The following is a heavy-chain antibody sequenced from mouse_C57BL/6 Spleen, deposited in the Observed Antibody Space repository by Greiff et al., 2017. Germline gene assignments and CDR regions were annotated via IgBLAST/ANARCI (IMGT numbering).Heavy chain of an antibody. CDR1: CYTFTRYW. Sequence: VQLQQPGAELVMPGASVKLSCKASCYTFTRYWMHWVKQRPGQGLEWIGEIDPSDSYTNYNQKFKGKYTLTVDKSSSTAYMQLSSLTSKDSAVYYWARSYDGYYDFDYWGQGTTLTVSS. CDR2: IDPSDSYT. D-gene: IGHD2-3*01. J-gene: IGHJ2*01. V-gene: IGHV1-69*01. CDR3: ARSYDGYYDFDY.